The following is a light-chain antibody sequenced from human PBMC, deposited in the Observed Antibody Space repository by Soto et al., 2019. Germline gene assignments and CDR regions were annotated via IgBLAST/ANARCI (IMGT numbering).Light chain of an antibody. V-gene: IGKV3-20*01. J-gene: IGKJ3*01. CDR1: QSVTNNF. CDR2: GAS. CDR3: QQYGNPLFT. Sequence: IVLTQSPGTLSLSPGERATLSCGASQSVTNNFLAWYQQKPGQAPRLLIYGASSRATGVPDRFSGSGSGTDFTLTNSRLEPGDFAVYYWQQYGNPLFTFGPGTKVDIK.